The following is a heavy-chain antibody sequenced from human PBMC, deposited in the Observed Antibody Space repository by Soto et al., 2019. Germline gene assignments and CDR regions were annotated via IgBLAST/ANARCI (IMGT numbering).Heavy chain of an antibody. CDR2: INPSGGGT. V-gene: IGHV1-46*01. D-gene: IGHD4-17*01. Sequence: VSCKASGYTFTNYYIHWVRQAPGQGLEWMGIINPSGGGTTYAQNFQGRVTMTRDTSTSTVYMELSSLRSDDTAVYYCARDFPFYGGTHYDYWGQGTLVTVSS. CDR3: ARDFPFYGGTHYDY. J-gene: IGHJ4*02. CDR1: GYTFTNYY.